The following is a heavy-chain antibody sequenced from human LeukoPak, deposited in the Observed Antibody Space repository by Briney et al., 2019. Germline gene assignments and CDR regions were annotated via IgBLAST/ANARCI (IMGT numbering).Heavy chain of an antibody. D-gene: IGHD6-13*01. Sequence: GASVKVSCKAPGYSFTGYYMHWVRPAPGQRLEWMGWINPNSGGTNYAQKFQGRVTMTRDTSISTAYMELSRLRYDDTAVYYCARDPIAAAGLPGDYWGQGTLATVSS. J-gene: IGHJ4*02. CDR2: INPNSGGT. CDR3: ARDPIAAAGLPGDY. V-gene: IGHV1-2*02. CDR1: GYSFTGYY.